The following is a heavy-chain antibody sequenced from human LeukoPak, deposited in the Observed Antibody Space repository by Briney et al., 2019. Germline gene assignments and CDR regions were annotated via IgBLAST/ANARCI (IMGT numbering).Heavy chain of an antibody. J-gene: IGHJ6*02. Sequence: GRSLRLSCAASGFTFSSYSMNWVRQAPGKGLEWVSSISSSSSYIYYADSVKGRFTISRDNAKNSLYLQMNSLRAEDTAVYYCARDFDFWSGYYLSPSGMDVWGQGTTVTVSS. V-gene: IGHV3-21*01. CDR3: ARDFDFWSGYYLSPSGMDV. D-gene: IGHD3-3*01. CDR2: ISSSSSYI. CDR1: GFTFSSYS.